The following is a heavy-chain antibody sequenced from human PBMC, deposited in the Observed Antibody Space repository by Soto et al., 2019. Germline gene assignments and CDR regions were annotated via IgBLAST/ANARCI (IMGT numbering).Heavy chain of an antibody. J-gene: IGHJ3*02. CDR3: AKVVGPPGDAFDI. CDR1: GFTFSSYA. Sequence: GGSLRLSCAASGFTFSSYAMSWVRQAPGKGLEWVSAISGSGGSTYYADSVKGRFTISRDNSNNTLYLQMNSLRAEDTAVYYCAKVVGPPGDAFDIWGQGTMVTVSS. CDR2: ISGSGGST. V-gene: IGHV3-23*01.